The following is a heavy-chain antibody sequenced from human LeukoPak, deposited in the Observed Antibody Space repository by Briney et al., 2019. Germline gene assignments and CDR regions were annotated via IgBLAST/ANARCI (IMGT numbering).Heavy chain of an antibody. V-gene: IGHV4-59*01. CDR2: IYHTGST. CDR1: GGSISSYY. CDR3: ARGRDTAMT. D-gene: IGHD5-18*01. J-gene: IGHJ5*02. Sequence: SETLSLTCTVSGGSISSYYWSWIRQPPGKGLEWIGYIYHTGSTNYNPSLKSRVTISVDTSKNQFSLKLSSVTAADTAVYYCARGRDTAMTWGQGTLVTVSS.